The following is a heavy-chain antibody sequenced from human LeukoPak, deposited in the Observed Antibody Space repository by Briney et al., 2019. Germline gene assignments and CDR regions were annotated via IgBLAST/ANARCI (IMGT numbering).Heavy chain of an antibody. CDR3: ARASLIDS. CDR2: INSDGSST. J-gene: IGHJ4*02. Sequence: GGSLRLSCAVSGFTFSSYWMHWVRQAPGKGLVWVSRINSDGSSTIYADSVKGRFTISRDNAKNTLYLQMNSLRAEDTAMCFCARASLIDSWGQGTLVTVSS. V-gene: IGHV3-74*01. CDR1: GFTFSSYW.